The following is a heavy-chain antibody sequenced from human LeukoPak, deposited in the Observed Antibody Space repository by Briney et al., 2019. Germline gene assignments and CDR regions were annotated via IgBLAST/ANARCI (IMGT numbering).Heavy chain of an antibody. CDR2: ISWDGGKS. CDR3: AKELVPLISSGSNFDY. V-gene: IGHV3-43D*03. CDR1: GFTFDNYA. D-gene: IGHD6-19*01. J-gene: IGHJ4*02. Sequence: GGSLRLSCAASGFTFDNYAMHWVRQAPGKGLEWVSLISWDGGKSYYADSVRGRFTISRDNSKNSLYLQMNSLRAEDTAFYFCAKELVPLISSGSNFDYWGLGTLVTVSS.